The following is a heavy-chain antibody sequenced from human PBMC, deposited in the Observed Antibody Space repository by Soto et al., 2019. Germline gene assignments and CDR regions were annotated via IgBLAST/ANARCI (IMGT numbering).Heavy chain of an antibody. CDR3: ATFLPGLYSSSWSRPD. J-gene: IGHJ4*02. CDR1: GGSISSSSYY. D-gene: IGHD6-13*01. Sequence: KTSETLSLTCTVSGGSISSSSYYWGWIRQPPGKGLEWIGSIYYSGSTYYNPSLKSRVTISVDTSKNQFSLKLSSVTAADTAVYYCATFLPGLYSSSWSRPDWGQGTLVTVSS. CDR2: IYYSGST. V-gene: IGHV4-39*01.